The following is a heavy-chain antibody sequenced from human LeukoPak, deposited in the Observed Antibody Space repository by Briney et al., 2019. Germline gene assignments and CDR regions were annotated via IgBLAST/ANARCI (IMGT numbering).Heavy chain of an antibody. CDR2: ISWNSGLK. D-gene: IGHD3-10*01. J-gene: IGHJ3*02. CDR1: GFTFYNYA. CDR3: AKLGESFDI. Sequence: GGSLRLSCAASGFTFYNYAMHWGRQAPGKGLGWVSYISWNSGLKGYADSVKGRFTISRDNAKNSLVLQMNSLTTEDTALYYCAKLGESFDIWGQGTMVVVSS. V-gene: IGHV3-9*01.